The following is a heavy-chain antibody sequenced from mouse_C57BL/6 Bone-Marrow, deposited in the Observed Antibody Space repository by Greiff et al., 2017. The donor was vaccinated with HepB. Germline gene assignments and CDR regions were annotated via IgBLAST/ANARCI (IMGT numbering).Heavy chain of an antibody. J-gene: IGHJ3*01. CDR1: GFNIKDDY. CDR3: TTLRPVAY. Sequence: VQLQQSGAELVRPGASVKLSCTASGFNIKDDYMPWVKQRPEQGLEWIGWIDPENGDTEYASKFQGKATITADTAANTAYLQLSSLTSEDTAVYYCTTLRPVAYWGQGTLVTVSA. CDR2: IDPENGDT. D-gene: IGHD1-2*01. V-gene: IGHV14-4*01.